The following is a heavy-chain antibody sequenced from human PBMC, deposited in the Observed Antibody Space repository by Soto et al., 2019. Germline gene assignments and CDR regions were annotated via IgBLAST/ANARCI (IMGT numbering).Heavy chain of an antibody. J-gene: IGHJ6*02. CDR3: ARVLDYDCSGYQFNSFYYYYYGMDV. Sequence: SLTCTVSGGSISSYYWSWIRQPPGKGLEWIGYIYYSGSTNYNPSLKSRVTISVDTSKNQFSLKLSSVTAAETAVYYCARVLDYDCSGYQFNSFYYYYYGMDVWGQGTTVTVSS. CDR1: GGSISSYY. V-gene: IGHV4-59*01. D-gene: IGHD3-22*01. CDR2: IYYSGST.